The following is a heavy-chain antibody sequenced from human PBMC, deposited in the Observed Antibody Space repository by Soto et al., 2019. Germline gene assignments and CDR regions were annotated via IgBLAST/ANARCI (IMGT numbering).Heavy chain of an antibody. Sequence: QVQLQQWGAGLLKPSETLSLTCAVYGGSISGYYWSWIRQPPGKGLEWIGEINHSGSTNYNPSLKSRVTISVDTSKNQFSLKLSSVTAADTAVYYCARAPDGQRYSSSWYKFDPWGQGTLVTVSS. CDR3: ARAPDGQRYSSSWYKFDP. V-gene: IGHV4-34*01. J-gene: IGHJ5*02. CDR1: GGSISGYY. CDR2: INHSGST. D-gene: IGHD6-13*01.